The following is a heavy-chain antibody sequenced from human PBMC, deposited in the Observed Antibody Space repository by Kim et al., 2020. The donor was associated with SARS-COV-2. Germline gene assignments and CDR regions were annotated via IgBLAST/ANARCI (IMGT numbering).Heavy chain of an antibody. J-gene: IGHJ4*02. V-gene: IGHV3-23*01. CDR3: ANQLAAGTSCY. CDR2: ISGSGGST. CDR1: GFTFSSYA. Sequence: GGSLRLSCAASGFTFSSYAMSWVRQAPGKGLEWVSAISGSGGSTYYADSVKGRFTISRDNSKNTLYLQMNSLRAEDTAVYYCANQLAAGTSCYWGQGTLVTVSS. D-gene: IGHD6-13*01.